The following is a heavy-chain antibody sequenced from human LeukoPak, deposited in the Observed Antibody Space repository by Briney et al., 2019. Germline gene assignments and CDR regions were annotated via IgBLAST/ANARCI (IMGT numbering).Heavy chain of an antibody. CDR2: IYTGGTT. CDR1: GDSMSSYY. Sequence: PSETLSLTCTVSGDSMSSYYWSWIRQPAGKGLEWIGRIYTGGTTSYNPSLKSRVTMSVDTSKNQFSLKLNSVTATDTAVYYCARGSHYGSGRPFDYWGQGTLVTVSS. J-gene: IGHJ4*02. CDR3: ARGSHYGSGRPFDY. D-gene: IGHD3-10*01. V-gene: IGHV4-4*07.